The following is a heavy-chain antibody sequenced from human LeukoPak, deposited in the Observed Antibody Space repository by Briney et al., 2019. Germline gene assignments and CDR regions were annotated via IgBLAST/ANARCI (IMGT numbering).Heavy chain of an antibody. Sequence: QSGGSLRLSCAASGFTFSSYSMNWVRQAPGKGLEWVSAISGSGGSTYYADSVKGRFTISRDNSKNTLYLQMNSLRAEDTAVYYCAKRGKPIGDAFDIWGQGTMVTVSS. CDR1: GFTFSSYS. J-gene: IGHJ3*02. D-gene: IGHD1-14*01. CDR3: AKRGKPIGDAFDI. CDR2: ISGSGGST. V-gene: IGHV3-23*01.